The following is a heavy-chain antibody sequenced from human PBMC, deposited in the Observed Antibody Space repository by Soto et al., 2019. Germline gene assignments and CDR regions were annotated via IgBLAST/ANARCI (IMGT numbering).Heavy chain of an antibody. Sequence: KTSETLSLTCTVSGGSISSSSYYWGWIRQPPGKGLEWIGSIYYSGSTYYNPPLKSRVTISVDTSKNQFSLKLSSVTAADTAVYYCARHSSTGAGYFDYWGQGTLVTVSS. CDR3: ARHSSTGAGYFDY. CDR2: IYYSGST. D-gene: IGHD1-26*01. J-gene: IGHJ4*02. V-gene: IGHV4-39*01. CDR1: GGSISSSSYY.